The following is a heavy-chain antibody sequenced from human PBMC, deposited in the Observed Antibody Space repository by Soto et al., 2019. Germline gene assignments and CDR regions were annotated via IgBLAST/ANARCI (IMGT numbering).Heavy chain of an antibody. CDR3: ARDFGYCSSTSCRTQTMDLIPWFDP. D-gene: IGHD2-2*03. CDR1: GFTFSSYS. V-gene: IGHV3-21*01. Sequence: GGSLRLSCAASGFTFSSYSMNWVRQAPGKGLEWVSSISSSSSYIYYADSVKGRFTISRDNAKNSLYLQMNSLRAEDTAVYYCARDFGYCSSTSCRTQTMDLIPWFDPWGQGTLVTVSS. CDR2: ISSSSSYI. J-gene: IGHJ5*02.